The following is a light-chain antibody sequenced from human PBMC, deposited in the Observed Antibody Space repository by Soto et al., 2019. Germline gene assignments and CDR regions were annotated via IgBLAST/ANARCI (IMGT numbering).Light chain of an antibody. V-gene: IGKV1-33*01. CDR3: QQYDDLPFT. J-gene: IGKJ4*01. CDR1: QAIGNY. CDR2: EAS. Sequence: DIPMTQSPSSLSASVGDRVTITCQASQAIGNYLTWYQQKPGKAPKLLIYEASNLETGVPSRFSGSGSGTDFTFTINSLQPADIATYYCQQYDDLPFTFGGGTKVEIK.